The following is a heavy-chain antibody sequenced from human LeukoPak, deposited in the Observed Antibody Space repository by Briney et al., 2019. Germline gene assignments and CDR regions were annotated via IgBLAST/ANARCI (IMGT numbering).Heavy chain of an antibody. CDR1: GFTFSSYA. Sequence: GGSLRLSCAASGFTFSSYAMSWVRQAPGKGLEWVSSIDSSGGSTFYPDSVRGRFTISRDNSKNTVYLQMNSLRAEDTAVYYCAKYYDNSGPSYDYWGQGTLVTVSS. V-gene: IGHV3-23*01. D-gene: IGHD3-22*01. J-gene: IGHJ4*02. CDR2: IDSSGGST. CDR3: AKYYDNSGPSYDY.